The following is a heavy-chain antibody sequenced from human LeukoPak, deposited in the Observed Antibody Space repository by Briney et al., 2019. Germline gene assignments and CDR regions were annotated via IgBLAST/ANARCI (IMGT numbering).Heavy chain of an antibody. J-gene: IGHJ4*02. CDR3: ARETPGSRVFDY. CDR2: ISSSGSTT. Sequence: GGSLRLSCSASGFTFSSYAMHWVRQAPGKGLEWVSYISSSGSTTYYADSVKGRFTVSRDKSKNTLYLQMNSLRAEDTAVYYCARETPGSRVFDYWGQGTLVTVSS. CDR1: GFTFSSYA. D-gene: IGHD1-14*01. V-gene: IGHV3-48*01.